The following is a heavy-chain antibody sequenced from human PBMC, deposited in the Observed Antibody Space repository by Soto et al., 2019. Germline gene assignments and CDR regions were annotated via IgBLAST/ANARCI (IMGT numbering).Heavy chain of an antibody. CDR1: GYPFSDNQ. V-gene: IGHV1-2*02. Sequence: ASVKVSCKASGYPFSDNQIHWVRRAPGQGLEWMGRINPKSDDTNYAQKFQGRVTMTRDTSIDTAYLELTGLTSDDTATYYCARKHSLDYIRWGLDPWGQGTLVTVSS. CDR3: ARKHSLDYIRWGLDP. J-gene: IGHJ5*02. CDR2: INPKSDDT. D-gene: IGHD4-4*01.